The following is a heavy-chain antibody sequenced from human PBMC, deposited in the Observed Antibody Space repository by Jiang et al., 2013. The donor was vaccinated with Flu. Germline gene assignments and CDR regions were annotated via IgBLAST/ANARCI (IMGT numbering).Heavy chain of an antibody. D-gene: IGHD6-13*01. J-gene: IGHJ6*02. V-gene: IGHV4-61*02. Sequence: GPGLVKPSQTLSLTCTVSGGSISSGSYYWSWIRQPAGKGLEWIGRIYTSGSTNYNPSLKSRVTISVDTSKNQFSLKLSSVTAADTAVYYCARGVAAAGISGRFNYYYGMDVWGQGTTVTVSS. CDR3: ARGVAAAGISGRFNYYYGMDV. CDR1: GGSISSGSYY. CDR2: IYTSGST.